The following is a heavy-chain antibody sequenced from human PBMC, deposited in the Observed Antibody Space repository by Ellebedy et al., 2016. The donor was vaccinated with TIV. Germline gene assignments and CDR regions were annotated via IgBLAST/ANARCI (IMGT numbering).Heavy chain of an antibody. CDR3: ARVGTVTNNYGMDV. CDR2: IYYSGST. D-gene: IGHD4-17*01. CDR1: GGSISSYY. Sequence: SETLSLXXTVSGGSISSYYWSWIRQPPGKGLEWIGYIYYSGSTNYNPSLKSRVTISVDTSKNQFSLKLSSVTAADTAVYYCARVGTVTNNYGMDVWGQGTTVTVSS. J-gene: IGHJ6*02. V-gene: IGHV4-59*01.